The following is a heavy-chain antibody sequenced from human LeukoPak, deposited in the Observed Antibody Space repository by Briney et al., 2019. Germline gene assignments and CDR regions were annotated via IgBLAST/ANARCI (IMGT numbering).Heavy chain of an antibody. CDR2: IYYSGST. CDR1: GGSISSYY. CDR3: AREGGYEADAFDI. D-gene: IGHD5-12*01. Sequence: SETLSLTCTVSGGSISSYYWSWLRQPPGKGLEWIGYIYYSGSTNYNPSLKSRVTISVDTSKNQFSLKLSSVTAANTALYYCAREGGYEADAFDIWGQGTMVTVSS. J-gene: IGHJ3*02. V-gene: IGHV4-59*01.